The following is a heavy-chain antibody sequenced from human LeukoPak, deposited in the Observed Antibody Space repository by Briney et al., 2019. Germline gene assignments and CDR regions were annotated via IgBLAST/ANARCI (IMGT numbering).Heavy chain of an antibody. J-gene: IGHJ4*02. Sequence: GEPLMISCIGSGDSFTTNLLTWVRHMPGKSLEWMGIIFPGDSDTRYSPAFQGQVSFSADKTISTAYLQWSSLKASDTAMYYCAISSGYGGTFAYWGQGTLVTVSS. CDR2: IFPGDSDT. CDR3: AISSGYGGTFAY. CDR1: GDSFTTNL. V-gene: IGHV5-51*01. D-gene: IGHD3-22*01.